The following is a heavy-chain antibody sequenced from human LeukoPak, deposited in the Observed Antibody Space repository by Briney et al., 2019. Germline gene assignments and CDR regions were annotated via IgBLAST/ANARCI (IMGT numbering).Heavy chain of an antibody. CDR1: GFTFSSYA. D-gene: IGHD3-22*01. CDR2: ISYDGSNK. J-gene: IGHJ4*02. CDR3: VNRYYYDSSGYLLDY. Sequence: GGSLRLSCAASGFTFSSYAMHWVRQAPGKGLEWVAVISYDGSNKYYADSVKGRFTISRDNSRNTLYLQMNSLRAEDTAVYYCVNRYYYDSSGYLLDYWGQGTLVTVSS. V-gene: IGHV3-30-3*01.